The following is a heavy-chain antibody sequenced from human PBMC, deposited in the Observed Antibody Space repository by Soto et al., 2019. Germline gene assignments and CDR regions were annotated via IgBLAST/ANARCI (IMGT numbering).Heavy chain of an antibody. CDR2: ISSYNGNT. V-gene: IGHV1-18*01. Sequence: ASGKVSFKAYRYSFTSYGISCVRQSAVQGVGWIGWISSYNGNTNYAQKLQGRVTMTTDTSTSTAYMELRSLRSDDTAVYYCARARRCSSTSCPVYYYGMDVWGQGTTVTVSS. J-gene: IGHJ6*02. CDR3: ARARRCSSTSCPVYYYGMDV. CDR1: RYSFTSYG. D-gene: IGHD2-2*01.